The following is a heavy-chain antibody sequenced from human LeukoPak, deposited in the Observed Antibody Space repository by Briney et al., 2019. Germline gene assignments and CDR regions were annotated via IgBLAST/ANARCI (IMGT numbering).Heavy chain of an antibody. V-gene: IGHV3-21*01. Sequence: GGSLRLSCAASGFTFSSYSMNWVRQAPGKGLEWVSSISSSSSYIYYADSVKGRFTISRDNAKNSLYLQMNSLRAEDTAVYYCARAPGVSSWYRFIRDYYGMDVWGQGTTVTVSS. J-gene: IGHJ6*02. CDR3: ARAPGVSSWYRFIRDYYGMDV. D-gene: IGHD6-13*01. CDR2: ISSSSSYI. CDR1: GFTFSSYS.